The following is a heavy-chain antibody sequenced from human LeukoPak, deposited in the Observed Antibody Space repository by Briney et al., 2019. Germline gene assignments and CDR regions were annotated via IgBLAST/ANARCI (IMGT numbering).Heavy chain of an antibody. CDR3: ARGDLFDY. CDR2: IYYSGST. Sequence: PSETLPLTCTVSGGSISSYYWSWIRQPPGKGLEWIGYIYYSGSTNYNPSLKSRVTISVDTSKNQFSLKLSSVTAADTAVYYCARGDLFDYWGQGTLVTVSS. J-gene: IGHJ4*02. V-gene: IGHV4-59*01. CDR1: GGSISSYY.